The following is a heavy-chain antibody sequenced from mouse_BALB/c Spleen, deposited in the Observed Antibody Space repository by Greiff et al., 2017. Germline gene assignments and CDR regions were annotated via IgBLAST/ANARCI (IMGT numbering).Heavy chain of an antibody. Sequence: VQLQQSGPGLVAPSQSLSITCTVSGFSLTSYGVHWVRQPPGKGLEWLGVIWAGGSTNYNSALMSRLSISKDNSKSQVFLKMNSLQTDDTAMYYCARDWKVYGYDGNNSFPLDTGGQGTPVTVSS. J-gene: IGHJ4*01. CDR3: ARDWKVYGYDGNNSFPLDT. D-gene: IGHD2-2*01. CDR1: GFSLTSYG. V-gene: IGHV2-9*02. CDR2: IWAGGST.